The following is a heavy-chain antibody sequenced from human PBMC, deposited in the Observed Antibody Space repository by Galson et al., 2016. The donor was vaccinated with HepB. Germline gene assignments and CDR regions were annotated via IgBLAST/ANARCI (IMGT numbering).Heavy chain of an antibody. Sequence: SLRLSCAASGFTFSNYAMSWVRQAPGKGLEWVSAINFNSGSTYYADSVKGRFTISRDNSKNSLYLQMNSLRPEDTAVYYCSSAAYHYGSNGYYFAYWGQGTLVTVSS. J-gene: IGHJ4*02. CDR1: GFTFSNYA. CDR3: SSAAYHYGSNGYYFAY. D-gene: IGHD3-22*01. V-gene: IGHV3-23*01. CDR2: INFNSGST.